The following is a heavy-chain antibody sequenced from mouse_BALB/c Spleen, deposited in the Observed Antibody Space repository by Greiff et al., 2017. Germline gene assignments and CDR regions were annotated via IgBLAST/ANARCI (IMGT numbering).Heavy chain of an antibody. J-gene: IGHJ3*01. CDR2: ISSGGGNT. CDR1: GFTFSSYT. CDR3: ARIDYYYGRGFAY. D-gene: IGHD1-1*01. Sequence: EVQLVESGGGLVKPGGSLKLSCAASGFTFSSYTMSWVRQTPEKRLEWVATISSGGGNTYYPDSVKGRFTISRDNAKNNLYLQMSSLRSEDTALYYCARIDYYYGRGFAYWGQGTLVTVSA. V-gene: IGHV5-9*03.